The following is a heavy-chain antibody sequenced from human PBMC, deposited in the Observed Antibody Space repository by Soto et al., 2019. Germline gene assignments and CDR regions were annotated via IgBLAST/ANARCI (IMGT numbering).Heavy chain of an antibody. V-gene: IGHV4-30-2*01. Sequence: PSETLSLTCTVSGGSINRGGYSWTWIRQPPGKGLEWIGFIYHTGTTYYNPSLKSRVTISVDRSKNQFSLKLNSVTAADTAVYYCARGVNHYPSSGSSWFAPWGQGRLVT. CDR3: ARGVNHYPSSGSSWFAP. CDR1: GGSINRGGYS. CDR2: IYHTGTT. J-gene: IGHJ5*02. D-gene: IGHD3-22*01.